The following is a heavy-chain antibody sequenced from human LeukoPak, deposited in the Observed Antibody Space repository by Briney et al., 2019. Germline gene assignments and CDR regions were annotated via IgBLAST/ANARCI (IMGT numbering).Heavy chain of an antibody. D-gene: IGHD2/OR15-2a*01. CDR3: ARANSLGY. Sequence: GGSLRLSCAASGFTFSSYGMSWVRQAPGKGLEWVANIKQDGSEKYYVDSVKGRFTISRDNAKNSLYLQMNSLRAEDTAVYYCARANSLGYWGQGTLVTVSS. CDR1: GFTFSSYG. J-gene: IGHJ4*02. V-gene: IGHV3-7*01. CDR2: IKQDGSEK.